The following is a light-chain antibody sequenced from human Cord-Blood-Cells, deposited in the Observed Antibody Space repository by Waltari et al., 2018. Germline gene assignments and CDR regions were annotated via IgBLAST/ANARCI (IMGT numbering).Light chain of an antibody. CDR2: ATS. V-gene: IGKV1-39*01. CDR3: QQSYSTPRT. CDR1: QSISSY. J-gene: IGKJ1*01. Sequence: DIQMTQSPSYLSASVGDRVTITCRAIQSISSYLNWYQQKPGKAPKLLIYATSSLQSGVPSRFSGSGSGTDFTLTISSRQPEDFATYYCQQSYSTPRTFGQGTKVEIK.